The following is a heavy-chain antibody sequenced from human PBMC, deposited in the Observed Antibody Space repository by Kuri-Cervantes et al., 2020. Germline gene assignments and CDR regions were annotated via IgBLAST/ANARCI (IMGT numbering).Heavy chain of an antibody. CDR1: GFTFSSYW. CDR2: MNSDGNSI. CDR3: AVGYYGSGSDYYYYYYMDV. V-gene: IGHV3-74*01. D-gene: IGHD3-10*01. J-gene: IGHJ6*03. Sequence: GESLKISCAASGFTFSSYWMHWARQAPGKGLVWVSRMNSDGNSISYADSVKGRFTISRDNANNMLYLQMNSLRAEDTAVYYCAVGYYGSGSDYYYYYYMDVWGKGTTVTVSS.